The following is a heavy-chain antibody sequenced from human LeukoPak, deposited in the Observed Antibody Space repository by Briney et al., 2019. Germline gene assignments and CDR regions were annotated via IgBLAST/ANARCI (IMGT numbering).Heavy chain of an antibody. Sequence: PGGSLRLSCLASGFTVTNYAMHWVRQAPGKGLDYVSVLYSRGTSTYYADSMKGRFTVSRDSSRNTLFLQMSSLRVEDTAIYYCVRDSSGMDVWGRGTAVTVSS. V-gene: IGHV3-64D*06. CDR2: LYSRGTST. CDR1: GFTVTNYA. J-gene: IGHJ6*02. CDR3: VRDSSGMDV.